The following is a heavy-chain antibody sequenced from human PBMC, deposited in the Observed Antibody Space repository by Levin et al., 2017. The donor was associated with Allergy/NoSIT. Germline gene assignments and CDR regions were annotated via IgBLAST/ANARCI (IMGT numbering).Heavy chain of an antibody. CDR1: GYTFTNYY. J-gene: IGHJ6*03. CDR3: ARVHGSGNYLGYYYMDV. CDR2: IIPHSGGT. D-gene: IGHD3-10*01. V-gene: IGHV1-2*02. Sequence: EASVKVSCKASGYTFTNYYMHWVRQAPGQGLEWMGWIIPHSGGTNYAQKFQGRVTMTRDTSISTAYMELSRLRSDDTAVYYCARVHGSGNYLGYYYMDVWGKGTTVTVSS.